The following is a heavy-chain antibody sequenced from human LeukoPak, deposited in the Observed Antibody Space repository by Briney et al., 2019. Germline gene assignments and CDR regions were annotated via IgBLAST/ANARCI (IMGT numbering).Heavy chain of an antibody. Sequence: TSETLSLTCTVSGGSISSYYWSWIRQPPGKGLEWIGYIYYSGSTNYNPSLKSRVTISVDTSKNQFSLKLSSVTAADTAVYYCARVGFGEYYFDYWGQGTLVTVSS. D-gene: IGHD3-10*01. CDR1: GGSISSYY. J-gene: IGHJ4*02. V-gene: IGHV4-59*01. CDR2: IYYSGST. CDR3: ARVGFGEYYFDY.